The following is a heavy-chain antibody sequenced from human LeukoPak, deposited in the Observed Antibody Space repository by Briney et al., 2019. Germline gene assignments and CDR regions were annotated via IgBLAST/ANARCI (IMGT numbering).Heavy chain of an antibody. CDR3: ARDRESGYCSGGSCYSYNWFDP. J-gene: IGHJ5*02. V-gene: IGHV4-59*12. Sequence: PSETLSLTCTVSGGSISSYYWSWIRQPPGKGLEWIGYIYYSGSTNYNPSLKSRVAMSVDTSKNQFSLKLSSVTAADTAVYYCARDRESGYCSGGSCYSYNWFDPWGQGTLVTVSS. D-gene: IGHD2-15*01. CDR2: IYYSGST. CDR1: GGSISSYY.